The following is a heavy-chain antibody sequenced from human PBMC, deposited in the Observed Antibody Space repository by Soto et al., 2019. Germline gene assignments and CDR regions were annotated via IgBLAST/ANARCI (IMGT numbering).Heavy chain of an antibody. D-gene: IGHD3-3*01. V-gene: IGHV1-69*01. J-gene: IGHJ6*02. CDR2: IIPIFGTA. CDR1: GGTFSSYA. CDR3: ARDNDFGTSSGTGFDYYYYGMDV. Sequence: QVQLVQSGAEVKKPGSSVKVSCKASGGTFSSYAISWVRQAPGQGLEWMGGIIPIFGTANYAQKFQGRVTITADESTSKAYMELSSLRSEDTAVYYCARDNDFGTSSGTGFDYYYYGMDVWGQGTTVTVSS.